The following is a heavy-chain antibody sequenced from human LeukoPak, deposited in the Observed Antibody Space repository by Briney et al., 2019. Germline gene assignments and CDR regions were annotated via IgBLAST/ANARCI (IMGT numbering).Heavy chain of an antibody. CDR3: ARDTSLWAVTSFHAFDI. Sequence: QSGGSLRLSCAASGFTVSSNYMSWVRQAPGKGLEWVSVIYSGGSTYYADSVKGRFTISRDNSKNTLYLQMNSLRAEDTAVYYCARDTSLWAVTSFHAFDIWGQGTMVTVSS. CDR1: GFTVSSNY. J-gene: IGHJ3*02. CDR2: IYSGGST. V-gene: IGHV3-53*01. D-gene: IGHD4-17*01.